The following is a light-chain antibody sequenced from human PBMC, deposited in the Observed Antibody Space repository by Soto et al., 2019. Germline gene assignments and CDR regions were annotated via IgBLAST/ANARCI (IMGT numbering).Light chain of an antibody. Sequence: EKVMTQSPATLSVSPGERATLSCRASQSISSDLAWYQQKPGQAPRLLIYGASTRATGIPARFSGSGSGTDFPLTINSLQSEDFALYYCQQYNNWPWTFGQGTKVEIK. CDR1: QSISSD. J-gene: IGKJ1*01. CDR2: GAS. V-gene: IGKV3-15*01. CDR3: QQYNNWPWT.